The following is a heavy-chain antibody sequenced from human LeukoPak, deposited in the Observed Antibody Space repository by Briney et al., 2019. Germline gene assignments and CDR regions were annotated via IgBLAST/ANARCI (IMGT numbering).Heavy chain of an antibody. CDR1: GYTFTGYY. V-gene: IGHV1-2*02. D-gene: IGHD1-1*01. Sequence: ASVKASCKASGYTFTGYYMHWVRQAPGQGLEWMGWINPNSGGTNYAQKFQGRVTMTRDTSISTAYMELSRLRSDDTAVYYCAPSGGTTYDFYMWYFDYWGQGTLVTVSS. CDR2: INPNSGGT. CDR3: APSGGTTYDFYMWYFDY. J-gene: IGHJ4*02.